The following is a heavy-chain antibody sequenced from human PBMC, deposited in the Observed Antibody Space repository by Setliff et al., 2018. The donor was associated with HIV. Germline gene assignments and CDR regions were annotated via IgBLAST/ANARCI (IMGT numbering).Heavy chain of an antibody. J-gene: IGHJ6*02. CDR2: INHSGST. D-gene: IGHD3-10*01. V-gene: IGHV4-34*01. CDR3: ARVSMVRGVIHYYNYGMDV. CDR1: GGSFSGYY. Sequence: SETLSLTCAVYGGSFSGYYWSWIRQPPGKGLEWIGEINHSGSTNYNPSLESRVSISVDTSKNQFSLKLTSVTAADTAVYYCARVSMVRGVIHYYNYGMDVWGQGTTVTVSS.